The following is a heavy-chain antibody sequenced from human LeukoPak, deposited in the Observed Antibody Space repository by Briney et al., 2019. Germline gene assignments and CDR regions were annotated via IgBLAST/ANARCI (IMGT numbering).Heavy chain of an antibody. CDR2: ISAYNGNT. CDR3: ARDGRPRLNDY. V-gene: IGHV1-18*04. D-gene: IGHD3/OR15-3a*01. CDR1: GYTFTGYF. J-gene: IGHJ4*02. Sequence: GASVKVSCKASGYTFTGYFMHWVRQAPGQGLEWMGWISAYNGNTNYAQKLQGRVTMTTDTSTSTAYMELRSLRSDDTAVYYCARDGRPRLNDYWGQGTLVTVSS.